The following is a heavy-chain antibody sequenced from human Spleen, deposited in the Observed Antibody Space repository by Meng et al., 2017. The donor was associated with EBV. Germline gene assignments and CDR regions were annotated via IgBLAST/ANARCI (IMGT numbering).Heavy chain of an antibody. V-gene: IGHV4-34*01. CDR3: ARGSYYYDGDALGAY. CDR2: VNHNGNT. J-gene: IGHJ4*02. D-gene: IGHD3-22*01. CDR1: VGAFRVWY. Sequence: LQQGGSGLFKPSETLSLTCHVYVGAFRVWYWTCIRQPPGKGLEWIGEVNHNGNTNYNPSLKSRVTISVDTSENQFSLKLSSVTAADTAVYYCARGSYYYDGDALGAYWGQGTLVTVSS.